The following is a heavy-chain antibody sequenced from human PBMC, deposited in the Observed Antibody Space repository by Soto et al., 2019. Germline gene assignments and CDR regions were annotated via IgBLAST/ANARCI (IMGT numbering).Heavy chain of an antibody. Sequence: SETLSLTCTVSGGSISSSSYYWGWIRQPPGKGLEWIGSIYYSGSTYYNPSLKSRVTISVDTSKNQFSLKLSSVTAADTAVYYCAMEGAVAGTVDYWGQGTLVTVSS. J-gene: IGHJ4*02. D-gene: IGHD6-19*01. CDR3: AMEGAVAGTVDY. CDR2: IYYSGST. CDR1: GGSISSSSYY. V-gene: IGHV4-39*01.